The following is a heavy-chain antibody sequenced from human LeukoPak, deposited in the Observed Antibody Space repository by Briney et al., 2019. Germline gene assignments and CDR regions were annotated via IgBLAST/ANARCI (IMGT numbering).Heavy chain of an antibody. Sequence: SETLSLTCTVSGGSISSGDYYWSWIRQPPGKGLEWIGYIYYSGSTCYNPSLKSRVTISVDTSKNQFSLKLSSVTAADTAVYYCARGRSSGWDDALDIWGQGTMVTVSS. CDR2: IYYSGST. V-gene: IGHV4-30-4*08. J-gene: IGHJ3*02. D-gene: IGHD6-19*01. CDR1: GGSISSGDYY. CDR3: ARGRSSGWDDALDI.